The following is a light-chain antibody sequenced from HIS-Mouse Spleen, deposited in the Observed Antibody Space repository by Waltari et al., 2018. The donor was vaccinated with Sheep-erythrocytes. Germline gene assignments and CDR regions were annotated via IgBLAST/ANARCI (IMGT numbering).Light chain of an antibody. CDR1: SRHVGCYNL. V-gene: IGLV2-23*01. CDR2: EGS. Sequence: QSALTQPASVSGSPGQSITISCTGTSRHVGCYNLVPWYQQHPGKAPKLMIYEGSKRPSGVSNRFSGSKSGNTASLTISGLQAEDEADYYCCSYAGSSTPWVFGGGTKLTVL. J-gene: IGLJ3*02. CDR3: CSYAGSSTPWV.